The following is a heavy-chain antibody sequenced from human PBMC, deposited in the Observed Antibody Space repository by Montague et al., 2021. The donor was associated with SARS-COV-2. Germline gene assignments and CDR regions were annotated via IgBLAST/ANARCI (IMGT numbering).Heavy chain of an antibody. Sequence: ETLSLTCTVSGGSISSYYWSWIRQPPGKGLEWIGYIYYSGSTNYNPSLKSRVTISVDTSKNQFSLKLSSVTAADTAVYYCAKEREVVRAARTLVAFDLWGQGTMVTVSS. D-gene: IGHD2-2*01. J-gene: IGHJ3*01. CDR2: IYYSGST. CDR3: AKEREVVRAARTLVAFDL. CDR1: GGSISSYY. V-gene: IGHV4-59*01.